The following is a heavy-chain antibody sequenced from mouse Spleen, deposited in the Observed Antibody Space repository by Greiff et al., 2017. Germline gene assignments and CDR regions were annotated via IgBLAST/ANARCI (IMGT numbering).Heavy chain of an antibody. V-gene: IGHV1-15*01. J-gene: IGHJ3*01. Sequence: VKLMESGAELVRPGASVTLSCKASGYTFTDYEMHWVKQTPVHGLEWIGAIDPETGGTAYNQKFKGKAILTADKSSSTAYMELRSLTSEDSAVYYCTRPLTSWFAYWGQGTLVTVSA. CDR2: IDPETGGT. D-gene: IGHD4-1*01. CDR1: GYTFTDYE. CDR3: TRPLTSWFAY.